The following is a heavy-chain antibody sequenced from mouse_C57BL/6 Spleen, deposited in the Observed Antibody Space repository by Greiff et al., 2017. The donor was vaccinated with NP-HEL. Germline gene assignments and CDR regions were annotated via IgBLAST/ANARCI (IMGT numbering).Heavy chain of an antibody. V-gene: IGHV1-82*01. D-gene: IGHD1-1*01. CDR3: ATTSYYYGTCDY. CDR1: GYAFSSSW. Sequence: QVQLQQSGPELVKPGASVKISCKASGYAFSSSWMNWVKQRPGKGLEWIGRIYPGDGDTNYNGKFKGKATLTADKSSSTAYMQLSSLTSEDSAVYFCATTSYYYGTCDYWGQGTTLTVSS. J-gene: IGHJ2*01. CDR2: IYPGDGDT.